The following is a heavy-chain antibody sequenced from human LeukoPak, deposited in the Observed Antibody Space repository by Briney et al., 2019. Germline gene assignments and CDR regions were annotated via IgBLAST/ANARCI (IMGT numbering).Heavy chain of an antibody. J-gene: IGHJ4*02. V-gene: IGHV4-61*02. Sequence: SQTLSLTCAVSGASISSGKLYCSWIRQPAGKGLECIGRIFTSGSINYNPSLKSRVTISVDTSKNQFSLRLTSVTAADTAIYYCARGLRSNHIDYWGQGTLVTVSS. D-gene: IGHD1-14*01. CDR1: GASISSGKLY. CDR2: IFTSGSI. CDR3: ARGLRSNHIDY.